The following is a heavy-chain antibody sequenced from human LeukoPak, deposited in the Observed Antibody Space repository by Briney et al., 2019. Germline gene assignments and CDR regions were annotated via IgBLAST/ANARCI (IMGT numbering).Heavy chain of an antibody. CDR2: ISAYNGNT. CDR3: ARDRYSSSRDQYNWFDP. Sequence: ASVKVSCKASGYTFTSYGISWVREAPGQGLEWMGWISAYNGNTNYAQKLQGRVTMTTDTSTSTAYMELRSLRSDDTAVYYCARDRYSSSRDQYNWFDPWGQGTLVTVSS. CDR1: GYTFTSYG. J-gene: IGHJ5*02. V-gene: IGHV1-18*01. D-gene: IGHD6-6*01.